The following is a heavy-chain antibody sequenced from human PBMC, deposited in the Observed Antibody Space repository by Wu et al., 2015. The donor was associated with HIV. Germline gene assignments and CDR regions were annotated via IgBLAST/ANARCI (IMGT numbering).Heavy chain of an antibody. Sequence: QVQLVQSGAEVKKPGASVKVSCKASGYTFTSYGISWVRQAPGQGLEWMGWISAYNGNTNYAQKLQGRVTMTTDTSTSTAYMELRSLRSDDTAVYYCARIAGSGYYSDKGAEYFQHWGQGTLVTVSS. J-gene: IGHJ1*01. CDR2: ISAYNGNT. V-gene: IGHV1-18*01. CDR1: GYTFTSYG. D-gene: IGHD3-22*01. CDR3: ARIAGSGYYSDKGAEYFQH.